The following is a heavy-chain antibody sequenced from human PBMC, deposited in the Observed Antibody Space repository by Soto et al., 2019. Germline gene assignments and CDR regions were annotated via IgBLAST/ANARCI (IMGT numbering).Heavy chain of an antibody. CDR2: ISYDGSNK. V-gene: IGHV3-30*18. CDR1: GFTFSSYG. Sequence: GGSLRLSCAASGFTFSSYGMHWVRQAQGKGLEWVAVISYDGSNKYYADSVKGRFTISRDNSKNTLYLQMNSLRAEDTAVYYCAKEGMTYYYDSSGYFASGYFQHWGQGTLVTVSS. D-gene: IGHD3-22*01. CDR3: AKEGMTYYYDSSGYFASGYFQH. J-gene: IGHJ1*01.